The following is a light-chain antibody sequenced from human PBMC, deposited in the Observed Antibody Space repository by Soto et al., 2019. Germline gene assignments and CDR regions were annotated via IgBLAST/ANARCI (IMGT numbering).Light chain of an antibody. V-gene: IGKV3-11*01. CDR1: QSIGSY. Sequence: EIVLTQSPATLSLSLGERATLSCRASQSIGSYLAWYQHKLGQPPRLLIYDASNRATGIPVRFSGSGSGTDFTLTSSSLEPEDFAVYYCQQRSTWPPFSFGPGTKVDIK. CDR2: DAS. J-gene: IGKJ3*01. CDR3: QQRSTWPPFS.